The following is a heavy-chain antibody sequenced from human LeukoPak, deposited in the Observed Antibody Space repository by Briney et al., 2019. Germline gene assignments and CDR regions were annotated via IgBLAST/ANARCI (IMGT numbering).Heavy chain of an antibody. CDR3: ARAKGGYYYVSAFDY. CDR1: GFTFSSYA. J-gene: IGHJ4*02. D-gene: IGHD3-22*01. CDR2: ISYDGTNK. Sequence: GGSLRVSCAASGFTFSSYAMHWGRQAPGKGLEWVAVISYDGTNKNYADSVKGRFTFSRDNTKNTLYLQMNSLRAEDTAVYYCARAKGGYYYVSAFDYWGQGTLVTVSS. V-gene: IGHV3-30-3*01.